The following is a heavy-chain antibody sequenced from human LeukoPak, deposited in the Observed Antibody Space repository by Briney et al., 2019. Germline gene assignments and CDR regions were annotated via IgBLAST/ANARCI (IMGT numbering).Heavy chain of an antibody. D-gene: IGHD3-22*01. Sequence: GGSLRLSCAASGFTFSSYSMNWVRQAPGKGLEWVSSISSSSSYIYYADSVKGRFTISRDNAKNSLYLQMNSLRAEDTAVYYCARDLDSITMIVVVSYYFDYWGQGTLVTVSS. CDR2: ISSSSSYI. CDR3: ARDLDSITMIVVVSYYFDY. J-gene: IGHJ4*02. V-gene: IGHV3-21*01. CDR1: GFTFSSYS.